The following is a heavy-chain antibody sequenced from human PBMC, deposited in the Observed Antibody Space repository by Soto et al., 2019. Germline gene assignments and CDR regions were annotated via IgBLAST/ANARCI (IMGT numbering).Heavy chain of an antibody. CDR2: IYYSGST. D-gene: IGHD2-15*01. CDR3: ARATVVVAATGGNWFDP. CDR1: CGSIISYY. Sequence: PSETLSLTCTFSCGSIISYYWSWIRQPPGKGLEWIGYIYYSGSTNYNPSLKSRVTISVDTSKNQFSLKLSSVTAADTAVYYCARATVVVAATGGNWFDPWGQGTLVTVSS. J-gene: IGHJ5*02. V-gene: IGHV4-59*01.